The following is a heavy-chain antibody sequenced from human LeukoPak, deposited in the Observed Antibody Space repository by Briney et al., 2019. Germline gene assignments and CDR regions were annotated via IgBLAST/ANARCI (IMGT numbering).Heavy chain of an antibody. Sequence: SETLSLTCAVSGYSISSGYYWIWIRQPPGKGLGWIGSLYHSDSIYYNPSLESRVTMSVDTSKNQFSLKLSFVTAADTAVYYCARQHDSYHYYYVDVWGKGTTVTVSS. J-gene: IGHJ6*03. CDR1: GYSISSGYY. V-gene: IGHV4-38-2*01. CDR2: LYHSDSI. D-gene: IGHD6-13*01. CDR3: ARQHDSYHYYYVDV.